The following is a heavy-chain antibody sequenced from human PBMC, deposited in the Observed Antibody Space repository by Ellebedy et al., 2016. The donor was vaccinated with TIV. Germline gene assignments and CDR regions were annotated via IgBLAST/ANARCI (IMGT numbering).Heavy chain of an antibody. J-gene: IGHJ6*02. Sequence: PGGSLRLSCAASGFTFSDYYMSWIRQAPGKGLEWVSYISSSGSTIYYEDSVKGRFTISRDNAKNSLYLQMNSLRAEDTAVYYCAREGDTAMVHGMDVWGQGTTVTVSS. D-gene: IGHD5-18*01. CDR3: AREGDTAMVHGMDV. V-gene: IGHV3-11*01. CDR1: GFTFSDYY. CDR2: ISSSGSTI.